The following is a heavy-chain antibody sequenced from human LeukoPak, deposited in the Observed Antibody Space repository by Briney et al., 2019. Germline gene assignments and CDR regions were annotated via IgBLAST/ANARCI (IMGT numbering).Heavy chain of an antibody. CDR2: IKQDGSEK. Sequence: PGGSLRLSCAASGFTFSSYWMSWVRQAPGKGLEWVANIKQDGSEKYYVDSVKGRFTISRDNAKNSLYLQMNSLRAEDTVVYYCARDPGAGAAHDAFDIWGQGTMVTVSS. J-gene: IGHJ3*02. CDR3: ARDPGAGAAHDAFDI. CDR1: GFTFSSYW. V-gene: IGHV3-7*01. D-gene: IGHD2-15*01.